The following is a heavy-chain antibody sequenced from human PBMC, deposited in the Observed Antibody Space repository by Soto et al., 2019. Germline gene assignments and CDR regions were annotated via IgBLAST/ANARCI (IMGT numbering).Heavy chain of an antibody. Sequence: VQVVESGGGLVQPGSSVTVSCKASGGTFSSYTISWVRQAPGQGLEWMGGIIPIFGTANYAQKFQGRVTITADESTSTAYMELSSLRSEDTAVYYCARGNHRWLQLWYFDLWGRGTLVTVSS. CDR2: IIPIFGTA. J-gene: IGHJ2*01. CDR3: ARGNHRWLQLWYFDL. D-gene: IGHD5-12*01. V-gene: IGHV1-69*01. CDR1: GGTFSSYT.